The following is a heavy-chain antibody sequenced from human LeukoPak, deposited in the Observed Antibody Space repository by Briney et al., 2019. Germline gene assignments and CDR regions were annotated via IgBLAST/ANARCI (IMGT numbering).Heavy chain of an antibody. CDR3: ARFKHCSSTSCYSLYYYGMDV. CDR1: GGSFSGYY. V-gene: IGHV4-34*01. Sequence: SETLSLTCAVYGGSFSGYYWSWIRQPPGKGLEWIGEINHSGSTNYNPSLKSRVTISVDTSKNQFSLKLSSVTAADTAVYYCARFKHCSSTSCYSLYYYGMDVWGQGTTVTVSS. CDR2: INHSGST. D-gene: IGHD2-2*01. J-gene: IGHJ6*02.